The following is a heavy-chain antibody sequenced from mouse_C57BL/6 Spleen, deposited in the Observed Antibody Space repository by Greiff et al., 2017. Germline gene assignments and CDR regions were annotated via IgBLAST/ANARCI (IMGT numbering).Heavy chain of an antibody. CDR2: IRNKANGYTT. CDR3: ARMGGYDYFGY. Sequence: EVQRVESGGGLVQPGGSLSLSCAASGFTFTDYYMSWVRQPPGKALEWLGFIRNKANGYTTEYSASVKGRFTISRDNSQSILYLQMNALRAEDSATYYCARMGGYDYFGYWGQGTTLTVSS. D-gene: IGHD2-2*01. CDR1: GFTFTDYY. J-gene: IGHJ2*01. V-gene: IGHV7-3*01.